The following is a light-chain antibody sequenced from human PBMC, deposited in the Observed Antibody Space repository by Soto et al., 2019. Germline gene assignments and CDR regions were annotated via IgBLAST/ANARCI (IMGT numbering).Light chain of an antibody. CDR2: DDN. Sequence: QSVLTQPPSVSAAPGQKVTISCSGSSSNIENNYVSWYQQVPGTAPKLLIYDDNKRPSGIPDRFSGSKSGPSATLVITGLQTGDEADYYCATWDTSLTAGVFGGGTKLTVL. V-gene: IGLV1-51*01. CDR3: ATWDTSLTAGV. J-gene: IGLJ2*01. CDR1: SSNIENNY.